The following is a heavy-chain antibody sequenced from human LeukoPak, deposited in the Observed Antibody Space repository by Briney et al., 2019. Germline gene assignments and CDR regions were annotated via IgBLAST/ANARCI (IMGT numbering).Heavy chain of an antibody. Sequence: TLSLTCAVSGGSISSGGYSWSWIRQPPGKGLAWIGYIYHSGSTYYNPSLKSRVTISVDRSKNQFSLKLSSVTAADTAVYYCARALITMVRGVIAPNWFDPWGQGTLVTVSS. CDR3: ARALITMVRGVIAPNWFDP. D-gene: IGHD3-10*01. V-gene: IGHV4-30-2*01. J-gene: IGHJ5*02. CDR1: GGSISSGGYS. CDR2: IYHSGST.